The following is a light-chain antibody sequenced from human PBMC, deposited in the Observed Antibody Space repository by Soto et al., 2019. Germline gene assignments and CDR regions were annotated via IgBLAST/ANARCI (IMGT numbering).Light chain of an antibody. CDR1: QSVSRSY. V-gene: IGKV3-20*01. Sequence: EIVLTQSPGTLSLSPGERATLSCRASQSVSRSYLAWYQQKPGQAPRLRIYRASSRATGIPDRFSGSGSGTDFTPTISRLEPEDFALYYCHQYGNSPPWTFGQGTKVEVK. CDR3: HQYGNSPPWT. J-gene: IGKJ1*01. CDR2: RAS.